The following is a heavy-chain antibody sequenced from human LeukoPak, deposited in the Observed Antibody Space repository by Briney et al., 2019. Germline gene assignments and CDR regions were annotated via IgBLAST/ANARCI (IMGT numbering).Heavy chain of an antibody. V-gene: IGHV3-20*04. CDR2: TNWNGGST. J-gene: IGHJ4*02. CDR3: ARDTYYYDSSGYFDY. CDR1: GFTFDDYG. D-gene: IGHD3-22*01. Sequence: PGGSLRLSCAASGFTFDDYGMSWVRQAPGKGLEWVSGTNWNGGSTGYADSVKGRFTISRDNAKNSLYLQMNSLRAEDTALYFCARDTYYYDSSGYFDYWGQGTLVTVSS.